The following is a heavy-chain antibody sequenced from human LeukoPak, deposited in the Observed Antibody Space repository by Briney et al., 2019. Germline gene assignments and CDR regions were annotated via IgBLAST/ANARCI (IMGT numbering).Heavy chain of an antibody. D-gene: IGHD3-9*01. CDR2: INSDGSST. Sequence: GGSLRLSCAASGFTFSSYWMHWVRQAPGKGLVWVSRINSDGSSTSYADSVKGRFTISRDNAKNTLYLQMSSPRAEDTAVYYCASIYYDIRVDWGHGTLVTVSS. V-gene: IGHV3-74*01. J-gene: IGHJ4*01. CDR3: ASIYYDIRVD. CDR1: GFTFSSYW.